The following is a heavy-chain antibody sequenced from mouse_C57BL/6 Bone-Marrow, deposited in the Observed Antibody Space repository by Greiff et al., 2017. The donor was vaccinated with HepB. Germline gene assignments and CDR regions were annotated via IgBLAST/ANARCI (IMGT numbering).Heavy chain of an antibody. CDR3: ARDAHDGSSYGWYFDV. V-gene: IGHV7-1*01. J-gene: IGHJ1*03. CDR1: GFTFSDFY. D-gene: IGHD1-1*01. Sequence: EVQGVESGGGLVQSGRSLRLSCATSGFTFSDFYMEWVRQAPGKGLEWIAARRNKANDHTTEYSASVKGRFIVSRDTPQSNLYLQMNALRAEDTAIYYCARDAHDGSSYGWYFDVWGTGTTVTVSS. CDR2: RRNKANDHTT.